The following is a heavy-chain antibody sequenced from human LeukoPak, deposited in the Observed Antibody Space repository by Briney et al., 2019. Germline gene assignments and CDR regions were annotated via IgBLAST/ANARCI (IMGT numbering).Heavy chain of an antibody. V-gene: IGHV3-23*01. D-gene: IGHD2-8*02. CDR2: ISGSGGST. J-gene: IGHJ6*03. CDR3: AKGGNYCTGGVCYYYYMDV. CDR1: GFTFSSYA. Sequence: PGGSLRLSCAASGFTFSSYAMSWVRQAPGKGLEWVSAISGSGGSTYYAASVKGRFTISRDNSKNTRYLQMNSLRAEDTAVYYCAKGGNYCTGGVCYYYYMDVWGKGTTVTVSS.